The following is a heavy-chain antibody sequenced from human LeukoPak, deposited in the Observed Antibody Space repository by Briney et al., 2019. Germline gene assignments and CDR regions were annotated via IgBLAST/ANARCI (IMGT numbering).Heavy chain of an antibody. V-gene: IGHV3-7*01. CDR3: ARDENGGGVRFDP. CDR2: IKQDGSEK. CDR1: GFTFSSYW. Sequence: GGSLRLSCAASGFTFSSYWMSWVRQAPGKGLEWVANIKQDGSEKYYVDSVKGRFTISRDNAKNSLYLQMNSLRAEDAAVYYCARDENGGGVRFDPWGQGTLVTVSS. J-gene: IGHJ5*02. D-gene: IGHD2-8*01.